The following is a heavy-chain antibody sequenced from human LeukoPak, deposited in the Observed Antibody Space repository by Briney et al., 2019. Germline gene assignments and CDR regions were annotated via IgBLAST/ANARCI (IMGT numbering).Heavy chain of an antibody. CDR2: ISGSGGST. J-gene: IGHJ4*02. Sequence: PGGSLRLSCAASGFTVSTSYMSWVRQAPGKGLEWVSAISGSGGSTYYADSVKGRFTISRDNSKNTLYLQMNSLRAEDTAVYYCAKTGDYYVFDYWGQGTLVTVSS. CDR3: AKTGDYYVFDY. CDR1: GFTVSTSY. D-gene: IGHD4-17*01. V-gene: IGHV3-23*01.